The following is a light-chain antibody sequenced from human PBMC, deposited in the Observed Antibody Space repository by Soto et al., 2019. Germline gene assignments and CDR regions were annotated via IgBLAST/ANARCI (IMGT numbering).Light chain of an antibody. Sequence: QSALAQPASVSGSRGQSITFSCTGTGGDLPGANPVSWYQQHPGKAPILIIYDVSKRPSGVSDRFSGSKSGNTASLTISVLQAEDEADYYCSSYITSDIVVFGGGTKVTVL. CDR2: DVS. CDR1: GGDLPGANP. J-gene: IGLJ2*01. CDR3: SSYITSDIVV. V-gene: IGLV2-14*03.